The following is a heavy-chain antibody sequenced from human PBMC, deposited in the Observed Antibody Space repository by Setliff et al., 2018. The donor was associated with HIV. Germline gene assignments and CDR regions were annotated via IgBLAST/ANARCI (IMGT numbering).Heavy chain of an antibody. Sequence: ASVKVSCKASGFTFTNYAIHWVRQAPGQRLEWSGWINAGDDNPKYSQKFQDRVTITRDTSASTAYMELSSLMSEDTAVYYCARLRVLQLLEWSNYYYYGLDVWGQGTTVTSP. CDR2: INAGDDNP. J-gene: IGHJ6*02. D-gene: IGHD3-3*01. V-gene: IGHV1-3*01. CDR1: GFTFTNYA. CDR3: ARLRVLQLLEWSNYYYYGLDV.